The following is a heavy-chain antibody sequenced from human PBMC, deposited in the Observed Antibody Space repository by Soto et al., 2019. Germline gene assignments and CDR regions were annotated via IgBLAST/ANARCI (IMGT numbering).Heavy chain of an antibody. D-gene: IGHD4-17*01. CDR3: ARDATVTTFYYYYYGMDV. CDR1: GYTFTSYG. Sequence: GASVKVSCKASGYTFTSYGISWVRQAPGQGLEWMGWISAYNGNTNYAQKLQGRVTMTTDTSTSTAYMELRSLRSDDTAVYYCARDATVTTFYYYYYGMDVWGQGTTVTVSS. V-gene: IGHV1-18*01. CDR2: ISAYNGNT. J-gene: IGHJ6*02.